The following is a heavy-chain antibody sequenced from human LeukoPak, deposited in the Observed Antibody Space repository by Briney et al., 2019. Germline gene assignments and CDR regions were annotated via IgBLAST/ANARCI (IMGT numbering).Heavy chain of an antibody. CDR3: ARDKRRGYSYPAGTRGIWFDP. V-gene: IGHV7-4-1*02. J-gene: IGHJ5*02. CDR1: GYTFTSYA. D-gene: IGHD5-18*01. CDR2: INTNTGNP. Sequence: AASVKVSCKASGYTFTSYAMNWVRQAPGQGLERMGWINTNTGNPTYAQGFTGRFVFSLDTSVSTAYLQISSLKAEDTAVYYCARDKRRGYSYPAGTRGIWFDPWGQGTLVTVSS.